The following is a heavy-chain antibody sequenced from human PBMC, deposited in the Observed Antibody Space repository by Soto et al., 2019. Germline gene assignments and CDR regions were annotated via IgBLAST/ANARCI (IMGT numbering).Heavy chain of an antibody. V-gene: IGHV4-4*07. CDR2: IYTSGST. CDR3: ARDRGVYYDSGDAFDI. CDR1: GGSISSYY. Sequence: SETLSLTCTVSGGSISSYYWSWIRQPAGKGLEWIGRIYTSGSTNYNPSLKSRVTMSVDTSKNQFSLTLSSVTAADTAVYYCARDRGVYYDSGDAFDIWGQGTMVTVSS. J-gene: IGHJ3*02. D-gene: IGHD3-22*01.